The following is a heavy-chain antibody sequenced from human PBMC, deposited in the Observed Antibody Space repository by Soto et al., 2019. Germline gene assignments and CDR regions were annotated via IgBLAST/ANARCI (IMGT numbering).Heavy chain of an antibody. D-gene: IGHD3-16*01. V-gene: IGHV3-48*03. CDR1: AFTFSSYE. CDR3: ARISGWRIGGFGGAFDI. CDR2: ISSSGSSI. J-gene: IGHJ3*02. Sequence: LRLSCAASAFTFSSYEMNWVRQAPGKGLEWISYISSSGSSIHYADSVKGRFTISRDNAKNSLYLQMNSLRAEDMAVYYCARISGWRIGGFGGAFDIWGQGTMVTVSS.